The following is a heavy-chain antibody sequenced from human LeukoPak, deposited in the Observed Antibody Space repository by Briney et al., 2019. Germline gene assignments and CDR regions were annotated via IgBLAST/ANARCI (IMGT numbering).Heavy chain of an antibody. CDR1: GFTFSSYG. CDR3: ARDSSGYYFDY. Sequence: PGRSLRLSCAASGFTFSSYGMPWVRQAPGKGLEWVAVIWYDGSNKYYADSVKGRFTISRDNSKNTLYLQMNSLRAEDTAVYHCARDSSGYYFDYWGQGTLVTVSS. V-gene: IGHV3-33*01. CDR2: IWYDGSNK. D-gene: IGHD3-22*01. J-gene: IGHJ4*02.